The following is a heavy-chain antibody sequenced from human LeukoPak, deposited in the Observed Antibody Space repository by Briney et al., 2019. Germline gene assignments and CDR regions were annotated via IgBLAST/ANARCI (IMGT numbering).Heavy chain of an antibody. Sequence: GGSLRLSCAASGFIFSNYAMSWVRQVPGRGLEWVSTISSRGDSTYVADSVKGRFTISRDNSKNSLYLQMNTVRAEDTAVYYCVKGPRPDITVAHTVEDWGQGTLVTVSS. V-gene: IGHV3-23*01. CDR1: GFIFSNYA. J-gene: IGHJ4*02. D-gene: IGHD6-19*01. CDR2: ISSRGDST. CDR3: VKGPRPDITVAHTVED.